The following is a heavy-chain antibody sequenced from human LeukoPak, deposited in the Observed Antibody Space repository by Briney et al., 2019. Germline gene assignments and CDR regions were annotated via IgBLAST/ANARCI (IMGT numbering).Heavy chain of an antibody. V-gene: IGHV3-23*01. D-gene: IGHD6-13*01. CDR3: AKDAAGPEY. Sequence: GGSVRLSCEVSGLAISRYSMSWVRQVPGKGLEWVSGISAGGGDRWYPDSVKGRFTISRDSSKNTLFLQMNSLTVEDTAIYYCAKDAAGPEYWGQGTRVTVSS. CDR2: ISAGGGDR. J-gene: IGHJ4*02. CDR1: GLAISRYS.